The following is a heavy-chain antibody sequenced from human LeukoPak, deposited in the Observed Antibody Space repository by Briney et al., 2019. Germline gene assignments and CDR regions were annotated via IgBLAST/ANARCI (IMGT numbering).Heavy chain of an antibody. V-gene: IGHV4-34*01. CDR2: INHRGST. CDR1: GGSFSGFY. D-gene: IGHD3-10*01. Sequence: SSETLSLTCAVYGGSFSGFYWSRIRQPPGKGLEWIGEINHRGSTYYNPSLMSRVTISLDTPKNHFSLKLSSMTAADTAVYYCARDQYSYGSGSRGGQDYWGQGTLVTVSS. CDR3: ARDQYSYGSGSRGGQDY. J-gene: IGHJ4*02.